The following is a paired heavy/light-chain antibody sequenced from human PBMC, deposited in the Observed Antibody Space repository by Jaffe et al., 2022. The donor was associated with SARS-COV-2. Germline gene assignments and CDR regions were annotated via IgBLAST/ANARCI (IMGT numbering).Light chain of an antibody. J-gene: IGLJ3*02. CDR1: SSDVGGYNY. CDR2: EVS. Sequence: QSALTQPASVSGSPGQSITISCTGTSSDVGGYNYVSWYQQHPGKAPKLMIYEVSNRPSGVPDRFSGSKSGNTASLTISGLQAEDEADYYCSSYTSSSTWVFGGGTKLTVL. V-gene: IGLV2-14*01. CDR3: SSYTSSSTWV.
Heavy chain of an antibody. CDR1: GFTFSSYG. D-gene: IGHD6-13*01. Sequence: QVQLVESGGGVVQPGRSLRLSCAASGFTFSSYGMHWVRQAPGKGLEWVAVISYDGSNKYYADSVKGRFTISRDNSKNTLYLQMNSLRAEDTAVYYCAKDLAGSFHNQGIAAAGRMGFDYWGQGTLVTVSS. V-gene: IGHV3-30*18. J-gene: IGHJ4*02. CDR3: AKDLAGSFHNQGIAAAGRMGFDY. CDR2: ISYDGSNK.